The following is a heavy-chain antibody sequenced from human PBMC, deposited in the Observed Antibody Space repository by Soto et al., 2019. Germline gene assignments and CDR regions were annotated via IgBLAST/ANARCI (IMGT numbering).Heavy chain of an antibody. CDR2: IIPILGET. J-gene: IGHJ6*02. CDR1: GTIFSSYT. CDR3: ARGLGGRMDD. Sequence: QVQLVQSGAEVKKPGSSVRVSCKASGTIFSSYTISWVRQAPRQGPEWMGRIIPILGETNSAQKFQGRVTLTADKSTNTAYMELNSLRLEDTALYYCARGLGGRMDDWGQGTTVTVSS. D-gene: IGHD3-16*01. V-gene: IGHV1-69*08.